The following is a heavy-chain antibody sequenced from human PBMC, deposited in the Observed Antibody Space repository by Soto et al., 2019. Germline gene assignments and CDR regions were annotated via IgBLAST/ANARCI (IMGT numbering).Heavy chain of an antibody. V-gene: IGHV3-11*05. CDR1: GFTLSDYY. CDR2: ISSGRSST. CDR3: ARVAPPQDY. J-gene: IGHJ4*02. Sequence: GGSLRLSCAASGFTLSDYYMSWIRQAPGKGLEWVSYISSGRSSTNYADSVKGRFTISRDSAKNSLYLQMNSLRAEDTAVYYCARVAPPQDYWGQGTLVTVSS.